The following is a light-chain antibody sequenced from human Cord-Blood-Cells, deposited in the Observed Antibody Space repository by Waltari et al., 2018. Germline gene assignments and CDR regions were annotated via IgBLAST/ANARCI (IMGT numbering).Light chain of an antibody. CDR2: DAS. CDR3: QQYDNLPPSLT. J-gene: IGKJ4*01. CDR1: QDISNY. Sequence: DIQMTQSPSSLSASVADRVTITCQASQDISNYLNWYQQKPGKAPKLLIYDASNLETGVPSRFSGSGSGTDFTFTISSLQPEDIATYYCQQYDNLPPSLTFGGGTKVEIK. V-gene: IGKV1-33*01.